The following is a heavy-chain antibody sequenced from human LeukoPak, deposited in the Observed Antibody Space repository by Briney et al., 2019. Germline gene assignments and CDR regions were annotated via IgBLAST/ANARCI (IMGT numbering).Heavy chain of an antibody. CDR3: ARQSRLLHLDP. D-gene: IGHD3-3*01. V-gene: IGHV5-51*01. Sequence: GESLKISCKSSGYSFTSYWIGWVRQMPGKGLEWMGIIYPGDSDTRYSPSFQGQVTISADKSISTAHLQWSSLKASDTAMYYCARQSRLLHLDPWGQGTLVTVSS. J-gene: IGHJ5*02. CDR2: IYPGDSDT. CDR1: GYSFTSYW.